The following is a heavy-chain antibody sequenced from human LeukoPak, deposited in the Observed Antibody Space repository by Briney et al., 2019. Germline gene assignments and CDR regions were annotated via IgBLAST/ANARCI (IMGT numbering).Heavy chain of an antibody. CDR1: GGTLSTYP. J-gene: IGHJ4*02. CDR3: ASGSFGELPLSFDF. Sequence: ASVKVSCKASGGTLSTYPISWVRQAPGQGLEWMGGIIPIFGTANYAQKFQGRVTITADESTSTAYMELSRLRSEDTALYFCASGSFGELPLSFDFWGQGTLVTVSS. V-gene: IGHV1-69*01. D-gene: IGHD3-10*01. CDR2: IIPIFGTA.